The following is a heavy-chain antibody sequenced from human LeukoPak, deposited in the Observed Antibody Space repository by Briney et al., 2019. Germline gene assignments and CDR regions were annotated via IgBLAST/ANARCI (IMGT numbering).Heavy chain of an antibody. CDR2: IYYSGST. CDR3: ARDQGFGEVDY. J-gene: IGHJ4*02. Sequence: SETLSLTCTVSGGSISSGGYYWSWIRQHPGKGLEWIGYIYYSGSTYYNPSLKSRVTISVDTSKNRFSLKLSSVTAADTAVYYCARDQGFGEVDYWGQGTLVTVSS. D-gene: IGHD3-10*01. CDR1: GGSISSGGYY. V-gene: IGHV4-30-4*08.